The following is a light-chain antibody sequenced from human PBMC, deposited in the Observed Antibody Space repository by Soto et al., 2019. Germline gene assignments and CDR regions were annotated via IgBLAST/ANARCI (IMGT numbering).Light chain of an antibody. V-gene: IGLV2-23*01. J-gene: IGLJ1*01. CDR3: CSYAGSSAFYV. Sequence: QSVLTQPASVSGSPGQSITISCSGTSSDVGSYNLVSWYQQHPGKAPKLLIYEGNKRPSGVSNRFSGSKSGNTASLTVSGLQAEDEADSYCCSYAGSSAFYVFGTGTKVNGL. CDR2: EGN. CDR1: SSDVGSYNL.